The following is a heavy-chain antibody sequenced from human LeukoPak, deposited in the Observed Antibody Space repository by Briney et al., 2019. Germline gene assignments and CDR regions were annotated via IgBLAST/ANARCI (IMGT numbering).Heavy chain of an antibody. Sequence: SVKVSCKASGGTFSSYAISWVRQAPGQGLEWMGRIIPILGIANYAQKFQGRVTITADKSTSTAYMELSSLRSEDTAVYYCARDSVVTAKLHYFDYWGQGTLVTVSS. CDR2: IIPILGIA. J-gene: IGHJ4*02. CDR1: GGTFSSYA. CDR3: ARDSVVTAKLHYFDY. D-gene: IGHD2-21*02. V-gene: IGHV1-69*04.